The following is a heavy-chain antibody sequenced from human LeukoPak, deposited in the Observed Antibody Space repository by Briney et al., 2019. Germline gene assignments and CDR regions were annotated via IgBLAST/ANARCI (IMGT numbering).Heavy chain of an antibody. CDR1: GYTFSSYG. CDR3: AREGLTLALDF. D-gene: IGHD3-16*01. V-gene: IGHV1-18*01. CDR2: LDTYKGDT. J-gene: IGHJ4*02. Sequence: GASVKVSCKASGYTFSSYGISWLRQAPGQGLEWVGWLDTYKGDTNYAQKFQGRVTMTTDSSTDAAYVELRSLRPDDTAVYFCAREGLTLALDFWGQGTLVTVSS.